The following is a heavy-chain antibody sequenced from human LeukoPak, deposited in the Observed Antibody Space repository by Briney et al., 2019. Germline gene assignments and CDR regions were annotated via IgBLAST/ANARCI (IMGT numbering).Heavy chain of an antibody. V-gene: IGHV4-39*07. J-gene: IGHJ4*02. CDR3: ARAETYYYDSSGLWVMGYYFDY. Sequence: KPSETLSLTCTVSGGSTSSSSYYWGWIRQPPGKGLEWIGSIYYSGSTYYNPSLKSRVTISVDTSKNQFSLKLSSVTAADTAVYYCARAETYYYDSSGLWVMGYYFDYWGQGTLVTVSS. CDR2: IYYSGST. CDR1: GGSTSSSSYY. D-gene: IGHD3-22*01.